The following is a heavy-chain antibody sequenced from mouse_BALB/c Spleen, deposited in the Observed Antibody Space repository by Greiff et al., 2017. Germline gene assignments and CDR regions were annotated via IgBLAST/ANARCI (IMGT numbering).Heavy chain of an antibody. V-gene: IGHV7-3*02. J-gene: IGHJ3*01. CDR3: ARDRWFAY. CDR1: GFTFTDYY. CDR2: IRNKANGYTT. Sequence: EVKLMESGGGLVQPGGSLRLSCATSGFTFTDYYMSWVRQPPGKALEWLGFIRNKANGYTTEYSASVKGRFIISRDNSQSILYLQMNTLRAEDSATYYCARDRWFAYWGQGTLVTVSA.